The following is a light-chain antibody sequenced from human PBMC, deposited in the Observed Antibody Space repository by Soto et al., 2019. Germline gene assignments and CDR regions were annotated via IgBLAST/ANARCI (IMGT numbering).Light chain of an antibody. CDR1: QSVTSN. J-gene: IGKJ2*01. CDR3: QQYGGTLYT. Sequence: EIVMTQSPATLSVSPGERATLSCRASQSVTSNLAWYEQRPGQAPRLLIYDTSTRATGIPARISGSGSGTEFTLTISSLQSEDFAVYYCQQYGGTLYTFGQGTKLEIK. V-gene: IGKV3-15*01. CDR2: DTS.